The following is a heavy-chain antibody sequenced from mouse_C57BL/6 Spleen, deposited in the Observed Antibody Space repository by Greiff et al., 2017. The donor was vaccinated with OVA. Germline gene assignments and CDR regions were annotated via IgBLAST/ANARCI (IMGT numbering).Heavy chain of an antibody. J-gene: IGHJ2*01. CDR3: ARHGDTTVTYYFDY. CDR2: ISSGGSYT. Sequence: EVQLVESGGDLVKPGGSLKLSCAASGFTFSSYGMSWVRQTPDKRLEWVATISSGGSYTYYPDSVKGRFTISRDNAKNTLYLQMSSLKSEDTAMYYCARHGDTTVTYYFDYWGQGTTLTVSS. V-gene: IGHV5-6*01. CDR1: GFTFSSYG. D-gene: IGHD1-1*01.